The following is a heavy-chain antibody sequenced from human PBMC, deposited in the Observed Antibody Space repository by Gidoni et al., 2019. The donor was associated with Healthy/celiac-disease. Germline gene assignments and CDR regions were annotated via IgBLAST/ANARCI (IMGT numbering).Heavy chain of an antibody. J-gene: IGHJ3*02. CDR2: INSDGSST. Sequence: EVQLVESGGGLVQPGGSLRLSCAASGFTFSSYWMHWVRQAPGKGLVWVSRINSDGSSTSYADSVKGRFAISRDNAKNTLYLQMNSLRAEDTAVYYCARFRPLRGAFDIWGQGTMVTVSS. D-gene: IGHD3-16*01. CDR3: ARFRPLRGAFDI. CDR1: GFTFSSYW. V-gene: IGHV3-74*01.